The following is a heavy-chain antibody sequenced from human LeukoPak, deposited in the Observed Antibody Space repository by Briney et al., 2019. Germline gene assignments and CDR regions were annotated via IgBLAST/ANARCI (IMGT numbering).Heavy chain of an antibody. Sequence: GGSVRLSCAASGFTFSSYAMSWARQAPGKGLEWVSTISDSGGSTYYADSVKGRFTFSRDNSKNTLYLQMNSLRAEDTAVYYCARKGTTGIYYFDSWGQGTLGSVSS. D-gene: IGHD1-7*01. CDR3: ARKGTTGIYYFDS. J-gene: IGHJ4*02. V-gene: IGHV3-23*01. CDR1: GFTFSSYA. CDR2: ISDSGGST.